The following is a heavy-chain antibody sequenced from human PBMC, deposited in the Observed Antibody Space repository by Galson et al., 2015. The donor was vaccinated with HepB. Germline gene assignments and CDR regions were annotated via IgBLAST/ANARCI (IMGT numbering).Heavy chain of an antibody. Sequence: SLRLSCAASGFTFSSYAMHWVRQAPGKGLEWVAVISYDGSNKYYADSVKGRFTISRDNSKNTLYLQMNSLRAEDTAVYYCAREIPSTNYYDYVWGSYRPPWYYYGMDVWGQGTTVTVSS. CDR2: ISYDGSNK. CDR3: AREIPSTNYYDYVWGSYRPPWYYYGMDV. J-gene: IGHJ6*02. V-gene: IGHV3-30-3*01. D-gene: IGHD3-16*02. CDR1: GFTFSSYA.